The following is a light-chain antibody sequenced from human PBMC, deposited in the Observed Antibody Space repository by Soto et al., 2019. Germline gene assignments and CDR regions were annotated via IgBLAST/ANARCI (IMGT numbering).Light chain of an antibody. Sequence: IQLTQSPSSLSASVGDRFAVTCRASLGVARYLAWYQQKPGTAPKLLIYAASTLQSGVPSRFSGSGSGTDFTLTISSLQPEDSATYYCQHLNSYPRTFGHGTKV. CDR3: QHLNSYPRT. J-gene: IGKJ1*01. CDR2: AAS. CDR1: LGVARY. V-gene: IGKV1-9*01.